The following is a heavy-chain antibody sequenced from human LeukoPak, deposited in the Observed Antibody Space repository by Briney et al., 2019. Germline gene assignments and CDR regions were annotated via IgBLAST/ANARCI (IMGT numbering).Heavy chain of an antibody. J-gene: IGHJ4*02. CDR3: ARDEVSVTGKRVDY. CDR1: GYTFTSHG. Sequence: ASVKVSCKASGYTFTSHGISWVRQAPGQGLVWMGWISGYNGNTNYAQKFQGRVTMTTDTSTSTAYMEVRSLRSDDTAVYYCARDEVSVTGKRVDYWGQGTLVTVSS. V-gene: IGHV1-18*01. CDR2: ISGYNGNT. D-gene: IGHD6-19*01.